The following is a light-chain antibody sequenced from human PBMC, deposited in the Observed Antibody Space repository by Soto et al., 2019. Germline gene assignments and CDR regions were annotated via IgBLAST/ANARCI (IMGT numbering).Light chain of an antibody. CDR3: CSHAGRGSVL. V-gene: IGLV2-23*02. J-gene: IGLJ2*01. Sequence: ALAQPASVSGSPGQSITISCTGTSSDIGRYNLVSWYQQYPGKAPKLVIYDVTKRPSGVSDRFSASKSGNTASLTISGLQAEDEADYYCCSHAGRGSVLFGGGTKVTVL. CDR2: DVT. CDR1: SSDIGRYNL.